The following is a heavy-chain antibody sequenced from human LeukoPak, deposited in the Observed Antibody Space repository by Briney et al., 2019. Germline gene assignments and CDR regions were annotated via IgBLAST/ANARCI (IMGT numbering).Heavy chain of an antibody. CDR1: GFTFSSYS. CDR3: ARLPTYYDFWSHFDY. D-gene: IGHD3-3*01. Sequence: QTGGSLRLSCAASGFTFSSYSMNWVRQAPGKGLEWVANIKQDGSEKYYVDSVKGRFTISRDNAKNSLYLQMNSLRAEDTAVYYCARLPTYYDFWSHFDYWGQGSLVTVSS. CDR2: IKQDGSEK. J-gene: IGHJ4*02. V-gene: IGHV3-7*01.